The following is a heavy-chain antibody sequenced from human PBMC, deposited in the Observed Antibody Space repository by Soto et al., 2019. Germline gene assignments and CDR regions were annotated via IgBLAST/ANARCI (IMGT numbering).Heavy chain of an antibody. CDR3: ARSGIVVVVAATSADYHYGMDV. Sequence: QVQLVQSGAEVKKPGASVKVSCKASGYTFTSYGISWVRQAPGQGLEWMGWISAYNGNTNYAQKLQGRVTMTTDTSTSTADMELRSLRSDDTAVYYCARSGIVVVVAATSADYHYGMDVWGQGTTVTVSS. D-gene: IGHD2-15*01. V-gene: IGHV1-18*04. CDR2: ISAYNGNT. CDR1: GYTFTSYG. J-gene: IGHJ6*02.